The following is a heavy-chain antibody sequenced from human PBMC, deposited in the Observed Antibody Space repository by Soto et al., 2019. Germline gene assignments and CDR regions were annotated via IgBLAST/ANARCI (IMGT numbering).Heavy chain of an antibody. V-gene: IGHV3-23*01. J-gene: IGHJ6*02. CDR2: ISGSGGSI. Sequence: EVPLLESGGGLVQPGGSLRLSCAASGFTFSTYAMNWVRQAPGNGLEWVSAISGSGGSIHYADSVKGRFTISRDNSKNTLYLQMNSLRDEDTAVYRCVKGYWKGDVWGQGTTVTVSS. D-gene: IGHD1-1*01. CDR1: GFTFSTYA. CDR3: VKGYWKGDV.